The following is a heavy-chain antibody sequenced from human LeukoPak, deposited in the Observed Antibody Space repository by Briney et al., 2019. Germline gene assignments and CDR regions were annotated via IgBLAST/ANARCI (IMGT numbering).Heavy chain of an antibody. J-gene: IGHJ4*02. CDR1: GGTFSRYA. CDR2: MIPMFGIA. Sequence: SVKVSCKASGGTFSRYAISWVRPAPGQGLEWMGGMIPMFGIANYAQKFQGRVTITADESTSTAYMELSSLRSEDTAVYYCARDRPYTGGWRGFDYWGQGTLVTVSS. D-gene: IGHD6-19*01. V-gene: IGHV1-69*13. CDR3: ARDRPYTGGWRGFDY.